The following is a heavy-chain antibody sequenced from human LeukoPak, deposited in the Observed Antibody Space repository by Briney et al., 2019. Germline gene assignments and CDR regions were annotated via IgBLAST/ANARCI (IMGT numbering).Heavy chain of an antibody. Sequence: GGSLRLSCTASGFTFSNAWMSWVRQAPGKGLEWVSAISGSGGSTSYAESVEGRFTVSRDNSKTTMYLQMTSLRAEDTAVYYCAKDRDSSTWLKVFDYWGQGNLVTVSS. CDR3: AKDRDSSTWLKVFDY. CDR2: ISGSGGST. J-gene: IGHJ4*02. V-gene: IGHV3-23*01. CDR1: GFTFSNAW. D-gene: IGHD6-13*01.